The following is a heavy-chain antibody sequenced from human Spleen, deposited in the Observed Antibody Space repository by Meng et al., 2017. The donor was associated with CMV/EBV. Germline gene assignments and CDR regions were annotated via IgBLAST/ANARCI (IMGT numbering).Heavy chain of an antibody. V-gene: IGHV3-30*04. Sequence: FTFSSYAMHWVRQAPGKGLEWVALISYDGSNKYYADSVKGRFTISRDNSQNTLYLQMNSLRAEDTAVYYCSRGPREDYDSSGYYYNYWGQGTLVTVSS. CDR3: SRGPREDYDSSGYYYNY. CDR2: ISYDGSNK. J-gene: IGHJ4*02. CDR1: FTFSSYA. D-gene: IGHD3-22*01.